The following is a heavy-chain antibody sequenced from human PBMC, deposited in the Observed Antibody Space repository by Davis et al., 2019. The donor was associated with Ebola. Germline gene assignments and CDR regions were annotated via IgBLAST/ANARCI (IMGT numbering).Heavy chain of an antibody. J-gene: IGHJ5*02. CDR2: ISTSSGLI. CDR1: GFTFDTYS. D-gene: IGHD2-2*02. CDR3: AGGDCSTTSCYKYNWFDP. Sequence: GESLKISCAASGFTFDTYSMNWVRQAPGKGLEWVSYISTSSGLIYYADSVKGRFTISRDNAKHSLYLQMNSLRVEDTAVYYCAGGDCSTTSCYKYNWFDPWGQGTLVTVSS. V-gene: IGHV3-21*05.